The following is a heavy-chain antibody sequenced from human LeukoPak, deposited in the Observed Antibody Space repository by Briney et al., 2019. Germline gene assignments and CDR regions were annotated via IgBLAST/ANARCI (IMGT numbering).Heavy chain of an antibody. J-gene: IGHJ4*02. CDR1: GFTFSSYA. CDR3: AKLRFGELIDY. CDR2: ISGSGGST. D-gene: IGHD3-10*01. V-gene: IGHV3-23*01. Sequence: GESLRLSCAASGFTFSSYAMSWVRQAPGKGLEWVSGISGSGGSTYYADSVKGRFTISRDNSENTLYLQMNSLRAEDTAVYSCAKLRFGELIDYWGQGTLVTVSS.